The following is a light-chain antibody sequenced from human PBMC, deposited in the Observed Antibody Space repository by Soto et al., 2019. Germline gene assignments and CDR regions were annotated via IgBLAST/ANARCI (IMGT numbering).Light chain of an antibody. CDR2: GAS. J-gene: IGKJ1*01. Sequence: EIVFTQSPGTLSLSPGERATLSCRASQRVSSSYLVWYQQKPGQAPRLLIYGASTRATGIPARFSGSGSGTEFTLTISSLQSEDFAVYYCQQYNNWPPVTFGQGTKVAIK. V-gene: IGKV3-15*01. CDR3: QQYNNWPPVT. CDR1: QRVSSSY.